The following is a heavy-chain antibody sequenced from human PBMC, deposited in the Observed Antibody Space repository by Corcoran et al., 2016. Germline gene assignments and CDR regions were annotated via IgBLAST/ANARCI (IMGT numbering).Heavy chain of an antibody. CDR2: ISYDGSNK. V-gene: IGHV3-30*18. CDR1: GFTFSSYG. CDR3: AKVACSGGSCYGRYGMDV. Sequence: VQLVESGGGVDQPGRSLRLSCAASGFTFSSYGMHWVGQAPGKGLEWVAVISYDGSNKYYADSVKGRFTISRDNSKNTLYLQMNRLRAEATSVYYCAKVACSGGSCYGRYGMDVWGQGTSVTVSS. J-gene: IGHJ6*02. D-gene: IGHD2-15*01.